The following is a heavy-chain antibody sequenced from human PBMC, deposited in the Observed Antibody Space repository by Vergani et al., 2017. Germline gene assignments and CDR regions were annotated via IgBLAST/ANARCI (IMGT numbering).Heavy chain of an antibody. CDR1: GYTFTSYD. CDR3: ARQLWLTEPLDY. CDR2: MNPNSGNT. D-gene: IGHD5-18*01. V-gene: IGHV1-18*01. Sequence: QVQLVQSGAEVKKPGASVKVSCKASGYTFTSYDINWVRQATGQGLEWMGWMNPNSGNTGYAQKFQGRVTMTTDTSTSTAYMELRSLRSDDTAVYYCARQLWLTEPLDYWGQGTLVTVSS. J-gene: IGHJ4*02.